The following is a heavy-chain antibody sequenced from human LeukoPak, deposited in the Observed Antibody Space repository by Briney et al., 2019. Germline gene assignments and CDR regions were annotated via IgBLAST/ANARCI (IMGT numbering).Heavy chain of an antibody. CDR3: ARDYPYLSGNSASLLDY. J-gene: IGHJ4*02. Sequence: WVRQPPGKGLEWIGYIYYSGSTYYNPSLKSRVTISVDTSKNQFSLKLSSVTAADTAVYYCARDYPYLSGNSASLLDYWGQGTLVTVSS. V-gene: IGHV4-30-4*01. D-gene: IGHD4-23*01. CDR2: IYYSGST.